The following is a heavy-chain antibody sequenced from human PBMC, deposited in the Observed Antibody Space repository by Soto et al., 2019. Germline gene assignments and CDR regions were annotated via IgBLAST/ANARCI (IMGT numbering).Heavy chain of an antibody. V-gene: IGHV3-23*01. CDR1: GLTFGNYA. Sequence: EVQLLESGGGLVQPGGSVRLSCAASGLTFGNYAMSWVRQAPGKGLEWVSAISGDSGRTYYADSVKGRFTISRDNSKNKMYLQMNTLRAEHTAVYYCAVTPNCGRDCSAASYWYFDIWGRGTLVTVSS. CDR2: ISGDSGRT. D-gene: IGHD2-21*02. J-gene: IGHJ2*01. CDR3: AVTPNCGRDCSAASYWYFDI.